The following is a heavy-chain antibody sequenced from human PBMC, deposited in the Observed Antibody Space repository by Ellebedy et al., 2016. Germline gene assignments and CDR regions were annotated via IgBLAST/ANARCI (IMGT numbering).Heavy chain of an antibody. Sequence: GGSLRLSCTASGYNLGAYGIHWVRQAPGKGLEWVAFISFDGSDKYYADSVKGRFIISRDNSKNMVNVQMNSLRPEDTAVYYCGRERDYSLDDWGQGTLVTVSS. J-gene: IGHJ4*02. D-gene: IGHD4-11*01. V-gene: IGHV3-30*03. CDR3: GRERDYSLDD. CDR2: ISFDGSDK. CDR1: GYNLGAYG.